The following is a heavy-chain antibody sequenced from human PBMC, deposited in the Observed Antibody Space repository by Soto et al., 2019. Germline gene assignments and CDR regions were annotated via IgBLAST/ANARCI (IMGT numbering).Heavy chain of an antibody. CDR1: GFTFSSYA. D-gene: IGHD1-26*01. V-gene: IGHV3-23*01. CDR3: AKDFIESGIVGAFDY. CDR2: ISGSGGST. J-gene: IGHJ4*02. Sequence: EVQLLESGGGLVQPGGSLRLSCAASGFTFSSYAMSWVRQAPGKGLEWVSAISGSGGSTYYADSVKGRFTISRDNSQNTLYLQMNSLRAEDTAVYYCAKDFIESGIVGAFDYWGQGTLVTVSS.